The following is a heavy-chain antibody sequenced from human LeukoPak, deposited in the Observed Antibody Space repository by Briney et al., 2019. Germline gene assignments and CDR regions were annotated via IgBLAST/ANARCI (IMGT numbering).Heavy chain of an antibody. V-gene: IGHV3-7*01. Sequence: PGGSLRLSCVASGFTFSSYSMSWVRQAPGKGLEWVANIKEDESEKYYVASVKGRFTISRDNTKNSLYLQMNSLRAEDTAVYFCARGSGWVSDYWGQGTLVTVSS. J-gene: IGHJ4*02. CDR2: IKEDESEK. D-gene: IGHD1-26*01. CDR3: ARGSGWVSDY. CDR1: GFTFSSYS.